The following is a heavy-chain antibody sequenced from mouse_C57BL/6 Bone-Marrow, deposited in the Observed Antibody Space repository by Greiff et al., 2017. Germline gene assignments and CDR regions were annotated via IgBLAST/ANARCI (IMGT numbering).Heavy chain of an antibody. CDR2: IDPEDGET. CDR1: GFNIKDYY. J-gene: IGHJ1*03. V-gene: IGHV14-2*01. CDR3: ARGYFEV. Sequence: VQLQQSGAELVKPGASVKLSCTASGFNIKDYYMHWVKQRTEQGLEWIGRIDPEDGETKYASKFQGKATITADTSSNTASLHLSSLTTEDTAVYYCARGYFEVWGTGTTVTVSS.